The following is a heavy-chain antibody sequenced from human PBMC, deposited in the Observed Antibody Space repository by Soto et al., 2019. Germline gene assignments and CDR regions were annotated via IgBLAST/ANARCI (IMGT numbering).Heavy chain of an antibody. CDR3: ARDHSTGWPGTFDF. J-gene: IGHJ4*02. Sequence: SGGSLRLSCAASGFSFGSYNMNWFGRAPGKGLEWVSYISRSSSTIYYADSVKGRFTIFRDNAENSLYLQMDSLRAEDTAVYFCARDHSTGWPGTFDFWGQGT. CDR2: ISRSSSTI. D-gene: IGHD6-19*01. V-gene: IGHV3-48*01. CDR1: GFSFGSYN.